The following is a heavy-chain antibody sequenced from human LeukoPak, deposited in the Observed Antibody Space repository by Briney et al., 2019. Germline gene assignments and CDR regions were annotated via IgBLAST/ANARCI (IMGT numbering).Heavy chain of an antibody. CDR1: GFTFSDYY. V-gene: IGHV3-11*04. D-gene: IGHD4-17*01. CDR3: ARRGGYGDSYWYFDL. J-gene: IGHJ2*01. CDR2: ISSSGSTI. Sequence: GESLRLSCAASGFTFSDYYMSWIRQAPGKGLEWVSYISSSGSTIFYADSVKGRFTISRDNAKNSLYLQMNSLRAEDTAVYYCARRGGYGDSYWYFDLWGRGTLVTVSS.